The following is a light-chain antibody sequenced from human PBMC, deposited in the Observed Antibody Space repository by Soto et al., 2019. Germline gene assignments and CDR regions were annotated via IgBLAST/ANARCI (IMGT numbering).Light chain of an antibody. CDR1: SSNLGAGYD. J-gene: IGLJ2*01. CDR3: SSHAGINNVV. CDR2: GNR. V-gene: IGLV1-40*01. Sequence: QSVLTQPPSVSGAPGQRVTISCTGNSSNLGAGYDVHWYQQLPGAAPKLVIFGNRNRPSGVPERFSGSKSGTSASLAITGLQAEDEADYYCSSHAGINNVVFGGGTKLTVL.